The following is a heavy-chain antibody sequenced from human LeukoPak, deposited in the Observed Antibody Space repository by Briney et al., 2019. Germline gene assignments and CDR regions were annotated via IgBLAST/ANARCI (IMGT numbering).Heavy chain of an antibody. CDR1: GGSISSYY. J-gene: IGHJ3*02. D-gene: IGHD3-22*01. V-gene: IGHV4-4*07. CDR3: ATATSGYYLVDAFDI. CDR2: IYTSGST. Sequence: PSETLSLTCTVSGGSISSYYWSWIRQPAGKGLEWIGRIYTSGSTNYNPSLKGRVTMSVDTSKNQFSLKLSAVTAADTAVYYCATATSGYYLVDAFDIWGQGTMVTVSS.